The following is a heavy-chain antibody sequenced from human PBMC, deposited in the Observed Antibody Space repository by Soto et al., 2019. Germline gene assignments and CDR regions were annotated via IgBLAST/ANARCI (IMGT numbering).Heavy chain of an antibody. D-gene: IGHD4-17*01. CDR3: AKDKSRGVTVTPDD. Sequence: EVQLLESGGGLVQPGGSLRLSCAVSGFTFSSYAMSWVRQAPGKGPELVSSISGAGGVTHYADSVRGRFTISRDNSKNTLYLQMNSLRAEDTAVYYCAKDKSRGVTVTPDDWGQGTLGTVSS. CDR1: GFTFSSYA. V-gene: IGHV3-23*01. CDR2: ISGAGGVT. J-gene: IGHJ4*02.